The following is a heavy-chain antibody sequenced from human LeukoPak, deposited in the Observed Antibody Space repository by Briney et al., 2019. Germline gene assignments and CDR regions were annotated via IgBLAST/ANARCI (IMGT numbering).Heavy chain of an antibody. CDR1: GGSISSGSYY. J-gene: IGHJ4*02. V-gene: IGHV4-61*02. CDR3: ARDPGSGWYGVDY. D-gene: IGHD6-19*01. Sequence: PSQTLSLTYTVSGGSISSGSYYWSWIRQPAGKGLEWIGRIYTSGSTNYNPSLKSRVTISVDTSKNQFSLKLSSVTAADTAVYYCARDPGSGWYGVDYWGQGTLVTVSS. CDR2: IYTSGST.